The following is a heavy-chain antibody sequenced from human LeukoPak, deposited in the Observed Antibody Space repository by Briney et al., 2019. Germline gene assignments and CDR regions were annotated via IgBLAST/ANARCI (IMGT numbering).Heavy chain of an antibody. D-gene: IGHD4-17*01. CDR2: IHNSGST. J-gene: IGHJ4*02. V-gene: IGHV4-59*13. CDR1: GSSLGSNF. CDR3: AREDGNYVFDY. Sequence: PSETLSLTCSVSGSSLGSNFWTWVRQPPGGGLEWIGCIHNSGSTKYNPSLKSRLAMSVDTSKNQFSLKLTSVTAADTAVYYCAREDGNYVFDYWGQGTLVTVSS.